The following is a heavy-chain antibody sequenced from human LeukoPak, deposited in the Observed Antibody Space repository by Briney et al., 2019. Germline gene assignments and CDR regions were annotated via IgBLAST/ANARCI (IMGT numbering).Heavy chain of an antibody. D-gene: IGHD3-22*01. Sequence: QSGGSLRLSCAASGFTFSSYAMSWVRQAPGKGLEWVSAISGSGGSTYYADSVKGRFTISRDNSKNTLYLQMNSLRAEDTAVYYCAQDPGLRYYDSSGSVDYWGQGTLVTVSS. J-gene: IGHJ4*02. V-gene: IGHV3-23*01. CDR3: AQDPGLRYYDSSGSVDY. CDR1: GFTFSSYA. CDR2: ISGSGGST.